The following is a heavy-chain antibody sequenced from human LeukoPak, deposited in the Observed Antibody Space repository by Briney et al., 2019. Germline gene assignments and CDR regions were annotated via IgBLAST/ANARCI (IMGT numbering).Heavy chain of an antibody. D-gene: IGHD3-10*01. Sequence: ASVKVSCKASGYTFTGYYMHWVRQAPGQGLEWMGWINPNSGGTNYAQKFQGRVTMTRDTSISTAYMELSRLRSDDTAVYYCARGRITMVRGFRNNWFDPWGQGTLVTVSS. V-gene: IGHV1-2*02. J-gene: IGHJ5*02. CDR2: INPNSGGT. CDR3: ARGRITMVRGFRNNWFDP. CDR1: GYTFTGYY.